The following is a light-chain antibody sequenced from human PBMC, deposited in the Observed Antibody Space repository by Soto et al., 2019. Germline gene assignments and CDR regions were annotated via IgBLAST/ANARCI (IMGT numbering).Light chain of an antibody. Sequence: DVVMTQSPLSLPVTLGQPASISCRSSQSLVYSDGHTYLNWFQQRPGQSTRRLIYKVSNRDSGGPDKFSGRGSVTVFTLKTSSVDAEDVGVDYCRQGRDCCPYTCGPGPKVEIK. CDR1: QSLVYSDGHTY. J-gene: IGKJ2*01. V-gene: IGKV2-30*01. CDR3: RQGRDCCPYT. CDR2: KVS.